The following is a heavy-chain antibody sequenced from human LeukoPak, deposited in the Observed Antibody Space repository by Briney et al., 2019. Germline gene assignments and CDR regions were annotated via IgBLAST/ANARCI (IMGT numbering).Heavy chain of an antibody. CDR1: GGSFSGYY. CDR2: IYYSGST. CDR3: ARGYMAWIQLWLSRMNWFDP. J-gene: IGHJ5*02. Sequence: PSETLSLTCAVYGGSFSGYYWSWIRQPPGKGLEWIGFIYYSGSTNYNPSLKSRVTFSVDTSKNQFSLKLSSVTAADTAVYYCARGYMAWIQLWLSRMNWFDPWGQGTLVTVSS. V-gene: IGHV4-34*01. D-gene: IGHD5-18*01.